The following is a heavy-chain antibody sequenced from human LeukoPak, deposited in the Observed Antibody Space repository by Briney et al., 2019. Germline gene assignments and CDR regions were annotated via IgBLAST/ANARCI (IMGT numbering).Heavy chain of an antibody. CDR3: AKADYAYFYMDV. D-gene: IGHD3-16*01. CDR2: IIPIFGAT. CDR1: VCTFSYYA. V-gene: IGHV1-69*06. J-gene: IGHJ6*03. Sequence: ASVTVSCMASVCTFSYYAITWVRQAPGQGLEWMGRIIPIFGATNYAQKFQGRITITADNSTTTAFMELSNLRSEDTALYYCAKADYAYFYMDVWGTGTTVSVSS.